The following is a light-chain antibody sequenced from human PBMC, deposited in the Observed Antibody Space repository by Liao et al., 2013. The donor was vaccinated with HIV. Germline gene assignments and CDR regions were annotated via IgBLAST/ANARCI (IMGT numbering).Light chain of an antibody. CDR1: NIGSKS. J-gene: IGLJ2*01. CDR3: QAWDISTVV. Sequence: SYELTQAPSVSVAPAKTASITCGGNNIGSKSVQWYQQRPGQAPVLVISYDSDRPSGIPERFSGSNSGNTATLTISGTQAMDEADYYCQAWDISTVVFGGGTKLTAL. V-gene: IGLV3-21*01. CDR2: YDS.